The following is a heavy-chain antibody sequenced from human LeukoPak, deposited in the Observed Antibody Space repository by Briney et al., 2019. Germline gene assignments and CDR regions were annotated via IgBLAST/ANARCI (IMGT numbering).Heavy chain of an antibody. D-gene: IGHD6-13*01. CDR1: GGSISSYY. CDR2: IYYSGST. J-gene: IGHJ4*02. Sequence: SETLSLTCTVSGGSISSYYWSWIRQPPGKGPEWIGYIYYSGSTNYNPSLKSRVTISVDTSKNQFSLKLSSVTAADTAVYYCARSYSSSWYYFDYWGQGTLVTVSS. CDR3: ARSYSSSWYYFDY. V-gene: IGHV4-59*08.